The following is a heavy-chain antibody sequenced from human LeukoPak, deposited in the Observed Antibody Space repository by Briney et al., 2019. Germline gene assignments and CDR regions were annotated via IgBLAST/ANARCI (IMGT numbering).Heavy chain of an antibody. CDR1: GFTFSSYG. Sequence: GGSLRLSCAASGFTFSSYGMHWVRQAPGKGLEWVAFIRYDGSNKYYADSVKGRFTISRDNSKNTLYLQMNSLRAEDTAVYYCAKDIEGLTGHCWFDPWGQGTLVTVSS. V-gene: IGHV3-30*02. D-gene: IGHD3-9*01. CDR2: IRYDGSNK. CDR3: AKDIEGLTGHCWFDP. J-gene: IGHJ5*02.